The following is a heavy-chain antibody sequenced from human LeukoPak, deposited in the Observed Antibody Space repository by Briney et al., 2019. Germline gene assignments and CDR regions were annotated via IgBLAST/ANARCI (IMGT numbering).Heavy chain of an antibody. D-gene: IGHD1-1*01. Sequence: PGGSLRLSCAASGFTFSSYAIHWVRQAPGKGLEWVAVISYDGSNKYYADSVKGRFTISRDNSKNTLYLQMNSLRAEDTAVYYCAGGTGTTRGSLDYWGQGTLVTVSS. CDR2: ISYDGSNK. V-gene: IGHV3-30-3*01. J-gene: IGHJ4*02. CDR3: AGGTGTTRGSLDY. CDR1: GFTFSSYA.